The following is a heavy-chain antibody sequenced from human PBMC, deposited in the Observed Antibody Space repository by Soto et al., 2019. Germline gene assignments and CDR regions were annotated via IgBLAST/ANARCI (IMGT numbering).Heavy chain of an antibody. CDR2: ISSSSSYI. V-gene: IGHV3-21*01. CDR1: GFTFSSYS. J-gene: IGHJ4*02. D-gene: IGHD3-9*01. CDR3: ARDRPSTYYDILTVPYYFDY. Sequence: EVQLVESGGGLVKPGGSLRLSCAASGFTFSSYSMNWVRQAPGKGLEWVSSISSSSSYIYYADSVKGRFTISRDNAKNSLYLQMNSLRAEDTAVYYCARDRPSTYYDILTVPYYFDYWGQGTLVTVSS.